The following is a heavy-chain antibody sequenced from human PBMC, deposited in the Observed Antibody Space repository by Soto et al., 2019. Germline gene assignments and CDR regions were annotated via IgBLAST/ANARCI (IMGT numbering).Heavy chain of an antibody. D-gene: IGHD6-13*01. CDR1: GFTVSSNY. J-gene: IGHJ4*02. CDR3: ARTLSSWYYFDY. Sequence: PGGSLRLSCAASGFTVSSNYMSWVRQAPGKGLEWVSLIYSGGNTYFAGSVKGRFTISSDNSKNTLYLQMNSLKAEDTAVYYCARTLSSWYYFDYWGQGTLVTVSS. CDR2: IYSGGNT. V-gene: IGHV3-53*01.